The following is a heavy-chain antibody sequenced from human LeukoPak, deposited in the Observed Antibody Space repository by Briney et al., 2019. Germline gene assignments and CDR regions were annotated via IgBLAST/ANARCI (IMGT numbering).Heavy chain of an antibody. CDR2: INHGGST. V-gene: IGHV4-34*01. J-gene: IGHJ5*02. Sequence: SETLSLTCAVYGGSFSNYYWNWIRQPPGKGLEWIGEINHGGSTNYNPSLKSRVTISIDTSKNQFSLRLSSVTAADTAVYYCASCSSSPDTNWFDPWGQGTLVTVSS. CDR1: GGSFSNYY. CDR3: ASCSSSPDTNWFDP. D-gene: IGHD6-13*01.